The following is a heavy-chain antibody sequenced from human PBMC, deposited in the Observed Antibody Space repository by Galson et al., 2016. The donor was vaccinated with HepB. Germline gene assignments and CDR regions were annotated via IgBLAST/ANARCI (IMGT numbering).Heavy chain of an antibody. D-gene: IGHD1-1*01. V-gene: IGHV4-59*01. CDR1: SGSISSYY. Sequence: SETLSLTCTVSSGSISSYYWSWIRQPPGKGLEWIGYTYYSGSTNYNPSLQSRVTISVDTSKNQFSLKLSSVTAADTAVYYCARSWNALDYWGQGTLVTVSS. CDR2: TYYSGST. J-gene: IGHJ4*02. CDR3: ARSWNALDY.